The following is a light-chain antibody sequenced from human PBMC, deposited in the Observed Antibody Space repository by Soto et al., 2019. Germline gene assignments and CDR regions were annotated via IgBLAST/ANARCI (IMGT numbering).Light chain of an antibody. CDR3: SSYAGSNHVV. CDR2: EVS. J-gene: IGLJ3*02. V-gene: IGLV2-8*01. Sequence: QSALTQPPSASGSPGQSVTISCTGTSSDVGGYNYVSWYQQHPGKAPKLMIYEVSKRPSGVPHRFSGSKSGNTASLTVSGLQAEDEADYYCSSYAGSNHVVFGGGTKVTVL. CDR1: SSDVGGYNY.